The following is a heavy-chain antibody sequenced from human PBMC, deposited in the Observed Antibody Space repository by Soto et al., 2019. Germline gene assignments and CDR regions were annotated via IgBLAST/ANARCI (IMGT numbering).Heavy chain of an antibody. CDR3: ARSACRGNNAPTYCCYGLDV. Sequence: SSVKVSCKASRGTFSSYVIRWVRQAPGQGLEWRGGMSPIGGTANHADKGQGRFTITADKSTITAYMELSSLRSEYTAVDDWARSACRGNNAPTYCCYGLDVWGQGTTVTVSS. V-gene: IGHV1-69*06. CDR2: MSPIGGTA. J-gene: IGHJ6*02. CDR1: RGTFSSYV. D-gene: IGHD1-26*01.